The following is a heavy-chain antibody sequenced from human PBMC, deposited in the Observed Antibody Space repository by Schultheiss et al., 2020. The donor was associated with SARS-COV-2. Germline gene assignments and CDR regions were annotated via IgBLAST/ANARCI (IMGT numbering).Heavy chain of an antibody. V-gene: IGHV1-69*13. J-gene: IGHJ6*02. D-gene: IGHD3-10*01. CDR3: ARGSLLWFGPVPYYYYGMDV. CDR2: IIPIFGTA. Sequence: SVKVSCKASGGTFSSYAISWVRQAPGQGLEWMGGIIPIFGTANYAQKFQGRVTITADESTSTAYMELSSLRSDDTAVYYCARGSLLWFGPVPYYYYGMDVWGQGTTVTVSS. CDR1: GGTFSSYA.